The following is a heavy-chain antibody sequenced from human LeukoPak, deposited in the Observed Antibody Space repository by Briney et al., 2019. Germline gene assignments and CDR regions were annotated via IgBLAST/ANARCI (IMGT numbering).Heavy chain of an antibody. CDR3: ARVGYTHGMDV. D-gene: IGHD6-13*01. Sequence: GGSLRLSCAASGFTFSSYEMNWVRQAPGKGLEWVSYISSSGSTIYYADSVKGRFTISRDNAKNSLYLQMNSLRAEDTAVYYCARVGYTHGMDVRGKGTTVTVSS. CDR1: GFTFSSYE. CDR2: ISSSGSTI. V-gene: IGHV3-48*03. J-gene: IGHJ6*04.